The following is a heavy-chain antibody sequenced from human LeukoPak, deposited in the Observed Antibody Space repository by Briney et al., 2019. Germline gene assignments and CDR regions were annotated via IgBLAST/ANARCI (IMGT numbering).Heavy chain of an antibody. CDR3: ARRLDTAMVLDY. Sequence: GGSLRLSCAASGFTFSSYSMNWVRQAPGEGLEWVSSISSSSSYIYYADSVKGRFTISRDNAKNSLYLQMNSLRAEDTAVYYCARRLDTAMVLDYWGQGTLVTVSS. CDR2: ISSSSSYI. D-gene: IGHD5-18*01. V-gene: IGHV3-21*01. J-gene: IGHJ4*02. CDR1: GFTFSSYS.